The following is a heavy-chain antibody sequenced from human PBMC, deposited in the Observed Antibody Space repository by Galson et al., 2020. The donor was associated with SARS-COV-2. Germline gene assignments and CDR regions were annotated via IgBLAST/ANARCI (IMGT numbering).Heavy chain of an antibody. CDR2: LDTSSTYI. CDR1: GFAFSSYT. Sequence: GGSLRLSCAASGFAFSSYTMNWVRQAPGKGLEWVASLDTSSTYIYYADSLKGRFTISRDNAKNSLYLQMNSLTAGDTAVYYCARDDDSSGMGAFDIWGRGTMVTVSS. D-gene: IGHD3-22*01. J-gene: IGHJ3*02. CDR3: ARDDDSSGMGAFDI. V-gene: IGHV3-21*01.